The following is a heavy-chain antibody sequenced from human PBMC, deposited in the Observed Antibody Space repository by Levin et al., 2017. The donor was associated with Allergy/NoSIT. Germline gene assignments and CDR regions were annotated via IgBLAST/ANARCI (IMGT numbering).Heavy chain of an antibody. J-gene: IGHJ4*02. Sequence: GESLKISCAASGFTFSSYGMHWVRQAPGKGLEWVAVIWYDGSNKYYADSVKGRFTISRDNSKNTLYLQMNSLRAEDTAVYYCARKGQWLYYWGQGTLVTVSS. CDR1: GFTFSSYG. CDR3: ARKGQWLYY. D-gene: IGHD6-19*01. CDR2: IWYDGSNK. V-gene: IGHV3-33*01.